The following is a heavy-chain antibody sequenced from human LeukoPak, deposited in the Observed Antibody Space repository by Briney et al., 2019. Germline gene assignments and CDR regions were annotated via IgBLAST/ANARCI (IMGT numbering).Heavy chain of an antibody. CDR3: ARYGGSYSV. CDR2: FYINGNP. CDR1: GGSISTYY. Sequence: PSETQSLTCTVSGGSISTYYWTWIRQPAGKGLEWIVRFYINGNPNYNPSLKGRVTMLRDPSKNLFSRKLSSVTAADSALYYCARYGGSYSVWGQGTLVTVSS. D-gene: IGHD1-26*01. J-gene: IGHJ4*02. V-gene: IGHV4-4*07.